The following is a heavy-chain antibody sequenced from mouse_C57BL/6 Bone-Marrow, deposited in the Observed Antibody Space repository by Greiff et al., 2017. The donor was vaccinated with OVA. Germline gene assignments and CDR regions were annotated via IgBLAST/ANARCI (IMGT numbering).Heavy chain of an antibody. V-gene: IGHV7-3*01. Sequence: EVQVVESGGGLVQPGGSLSLSCAASGFTFTDYYMSWVRQPPGQALEWLGFIRNKANGYTTEYSASVKGRFTNSRDNSQSILYLQMNAVRAEDSAAYYCARYRGYFDYWGQGTTLTVAS. CDR3: ARYRGYFDY. CDR2: IRNKANGYTT. CDR1: GFTFTDYY. J-gene: IGHJ2*01.